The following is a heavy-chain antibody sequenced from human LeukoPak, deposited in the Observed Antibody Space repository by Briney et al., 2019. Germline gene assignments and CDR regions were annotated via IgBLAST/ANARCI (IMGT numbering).Heavy chain of an antibody. J-gene: IGHJ4*02. CDR1: GGTFSSYA. V-gene: IGHV1-69*13. D-gene: IGHD6-6*01. CDR3: ASRSRGYSSSSVYFDY. Sequence: SVKVSCKASGGTFSSYAISWVRQAPGQGLEWMGGIIPIFGTANYAQKFQGRVTITADESTSTAYMELSSLRSEDTAVYYCASRSRGYSSSSVYFDYWGQGTLVTVS. CDR2: IIPIFGTA.